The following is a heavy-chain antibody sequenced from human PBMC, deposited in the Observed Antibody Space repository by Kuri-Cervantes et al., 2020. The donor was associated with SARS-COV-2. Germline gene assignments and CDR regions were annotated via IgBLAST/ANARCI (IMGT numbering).Heavy chain of an antibody. CDR3: ARGRIGYSSGWSYWYFDL. CDR1: GDSTSSRNYY. V-gene: IGHV4-39*01. D-gene: IGHD6-19*01. Sequence: SETLSLTCTVSGDSTSSRNYYWGWIRQPPGKGLEWIASIYYSGSTYYNPSLKSRVTISVDTSKNQFSLKLSSVTAADTAVYYCARGRIGYSSGWSYWYFDLWGRGTLVTVSS. J-gene: IGHJ2*01. CDR2: IYYSGST.